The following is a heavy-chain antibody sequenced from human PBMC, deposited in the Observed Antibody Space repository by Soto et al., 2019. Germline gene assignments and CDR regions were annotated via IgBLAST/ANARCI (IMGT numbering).Heavy chain of an antibody. V-gene: IGHV4-39*01. D-gene: IGHD6-6*01. Sequence: QLQLQESGPGLVKPSETLSLTCTVSGGSISSSSYYWGWIRQPPGKGLEWIGSIYYSGSTYYNPSLKSRVTISVDTSKNQFSLKLSSVTAADTAVYYCASLNWARHVYYGMDVWGQGSTVTVSS. CDR2: IYYSGST. CDR1: GGSISSSSYY. CDR3: ASLNWARHVYYGMDV. J-gene: IGHJ6*02.